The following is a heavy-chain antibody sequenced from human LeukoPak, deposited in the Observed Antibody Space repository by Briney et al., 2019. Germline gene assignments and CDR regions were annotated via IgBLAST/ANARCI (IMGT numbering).Heavy chain of an antibody. Sequence: SETLSLTCTVSGGSISSSSYYWGWIRQPPGKGLEWIGSIYYSGSTYYNPSLKSRVTISVDTSKNQFSLKLSSVTAADTAVYYCARDLASDYDYYYYGMDVWGQGTTVTVSS. J-gene: IGHJ6*02. CDR3: ARDLASDYDYYYYGMDV. CDR2: IYYSGST. CDR1: GGSISSSSYY. V-gene: IGHV4-39*07. D-gene: IGHD4-17*01.